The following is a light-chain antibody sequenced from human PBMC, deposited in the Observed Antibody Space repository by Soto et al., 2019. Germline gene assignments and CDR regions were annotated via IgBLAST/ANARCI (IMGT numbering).Light chain of an antibody. CDR2: KAS. Sequence: DIQMTQSPSTLSGSVGDRVTITCRASQTISSWLAWYQQKPGKAPKLLIYKASTLKSGVPSRFSGSGSGTEFTLTITSLQPEDFATYYCKQVNVYPSTFGGGTKVDIK. CDR1: QTISSW. CDR3: KQVNVYPST. V-gene: IGKV1-5*03. J-gene: IGKJ4*01.